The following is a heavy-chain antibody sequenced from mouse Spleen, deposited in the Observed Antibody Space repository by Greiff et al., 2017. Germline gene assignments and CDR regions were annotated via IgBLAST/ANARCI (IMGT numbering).Heavy chain of an antibody. CDR1: GYSFTGYY. CDR2: INPSTGGT. CDR3: ARGDGYYYAMDY. D-gene: IGHD2-3*01. V-gene: IGHV1-43*01. Sequence: VQLKESGPELVKPGASVKISCKASGYSFTGYYMHWVKQSSEKSLEWIGEINPSTGGTSYNQKFKGKATLTVDKSSSTAYMQLKSLTSEDSAVYYCARGDGYYYAMDYWGQGTSVTVSS. J-gene: IGHJ4*01.